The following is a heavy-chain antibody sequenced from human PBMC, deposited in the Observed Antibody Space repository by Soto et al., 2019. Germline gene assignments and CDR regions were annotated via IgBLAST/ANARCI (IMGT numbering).Heavy chain of an antibody. CDR3: ARVGCNTNSCRLAP. J-gene: IGHJ5*02. V-gene: IGHV4-31*03. CDR2: VYHSGIT. Sequence: QVQLQESGPGLVTPSQTLSLTCTVSGGSISSGGYYWSWILQQPGKSLEWIGYVYHSGITYYSPSLKSRVAISTDTSKNQFPLILSSVTAADTAVYYCARVGCNTNSCRLAPWGKGTLVTVSS. D-gene: IGHD2-15*01. CDR1: GGSISSGGYY.